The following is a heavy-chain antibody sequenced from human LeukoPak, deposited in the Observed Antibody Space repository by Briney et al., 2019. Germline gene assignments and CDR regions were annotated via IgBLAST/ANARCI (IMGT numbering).Heavy chain of an antibody. CDR1: GYTFTSYG. J-gene: IGHJ3*02. V-gene: IGHV1-18*01. CDR2: ISAYNGNT. Sequence: ASVKVSCKASGYTFTSYGISWVRQAPGQGLEWMGWISAYNGNTNYAQKLQGRVTMTTDTSTSTAYMELRSLRSDDTAVYYCARGLRVYYYDSSGRRPGAFDIWGQGTMVTVSS. CDR3: ARGLRVYYYDSSGRRPGAFDI. D-gene: IGHD3-22*01.